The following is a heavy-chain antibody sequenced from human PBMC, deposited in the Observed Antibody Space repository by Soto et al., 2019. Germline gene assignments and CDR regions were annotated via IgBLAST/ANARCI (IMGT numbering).Heavy chain of an antibody. CDR3: VKDRRTEAYGMEV. D-gene: IGHD3-16*01. J-gene: IGHJ6*02. Sequence: PGGSLRLSRAASGVTVSSHGLHWVRQAPSRGLEWVAVISYDGTNKQYGDSVKGRFTISRDNSQNTLYLQMNSLRAEDTAVYYCVKDRRTEAYGMEVWGQGTTVTVSS. CDR1: GVTVSSHG. CDR2: ISYDGTNK. V-gene: IGHV3-30*18.